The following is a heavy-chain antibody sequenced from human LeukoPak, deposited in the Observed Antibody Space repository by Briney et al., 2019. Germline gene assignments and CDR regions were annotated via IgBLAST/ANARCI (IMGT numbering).Heavy chain of an antibody. D-gene: IGHD3-3*01. Sequence: GGSLRLSCAASGFTFSNAWMSWVRQAPGKGLEWVGRIKSKTDGGTTDYAAPVKGRFTISRDDSKNTLYLQMNSLKTEDTAVYYCTTDWEDFWSGYPPKIDYWGQGTLVTVSS. J-gene: IGHJ4*02. CDR1: GFTFSNAW. CDR3: TTDWEDFWSGYPPKIDY. V-gene: IGHV3-15*01. CDR2: IKSKTDGGTT.